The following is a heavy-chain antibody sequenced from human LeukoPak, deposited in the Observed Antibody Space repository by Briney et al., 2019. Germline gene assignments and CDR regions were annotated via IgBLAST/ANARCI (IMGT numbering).Heavy chain of an antibody. D-gene: IGHD3-10*01. CDR3: ARWTRFRLGYYGSGRLSGFDY. Sequence: PSETLSLTCTVSGGSISSYYWSWIRQPPGRGLEWIGYIYYSGSTNYNPSLKSRVTISVYTSKNQFSLKLSSVTAADTAVYYCARWTRFRLGYYGSGRLSGFDYWGQGTLVTVSS. CDR2: IYYSGST. CDR1: GGSISSYY. V-gene: IGHV4-59*01. J-gene: IGHJ4*02.